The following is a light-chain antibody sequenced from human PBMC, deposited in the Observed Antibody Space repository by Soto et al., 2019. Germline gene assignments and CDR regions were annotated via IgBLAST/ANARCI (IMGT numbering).Light chain of an antibody. CDR3: SSYTNSGNLV. V-gene: IGLV2-14*01. J-gene: IGLJ2*01. Sequence: QSVLTQPASVSGSPGQSVTISCTGTSSDVGGFDFVSWYQKHPGKAPKLVIYEVSLRPSGVSDRSSGSKSANTASLTISGLQAEDDSDYYCSSYTNSGNLVFGGGTKLTVL. CDR2: EVS. CDR1: SSDVGGFDF.